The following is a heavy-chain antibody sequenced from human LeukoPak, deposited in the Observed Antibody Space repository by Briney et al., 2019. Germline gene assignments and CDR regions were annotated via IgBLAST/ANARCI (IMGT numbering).Heavy chain of an antibody. CDR3: ARDASGSYYIPDY. CDR1: GFTFSNYW. J-gene: IGHJ4*02. D-gene: IGHD1-26*01. Sequence: GGSLRLSCAASGFTFSNYWMNWVRQAPGKGLEWVANIKQDGSKKYYVDSVKGRFTISRDNAKNSLYLQMNSLRVEDTAVYYCARDASGSYYIPDYWGQGTLVTVSS. CDR2: IKQDGSKK. V-gene: IGHV3-7*04.